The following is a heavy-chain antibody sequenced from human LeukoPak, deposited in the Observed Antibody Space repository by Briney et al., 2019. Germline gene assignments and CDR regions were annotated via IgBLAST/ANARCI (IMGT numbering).Heavy chain of an antibody. CDR3: AKHPPDSYYYESSGYSVPDY. Sequence: GSLRLSCAASGFTFSNYGMSWVRQAPGKGLEWVSTINARGAITYYADSVKGRFTISRDNSKSTLYLQMNSLRAEDTAVYYCAKHPPDSYYYESSGYSVPDYWGQGTLVTVSS. CDR1: GFTFSNYG. CDR2: INARGAIT. J-gene: IGHJ4*02. D-gene: IGHD3-22*01. V-gene: IGHV3-23*01.